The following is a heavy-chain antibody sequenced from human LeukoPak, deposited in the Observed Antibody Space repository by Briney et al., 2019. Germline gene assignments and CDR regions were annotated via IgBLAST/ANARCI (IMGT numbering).Heavy chain of an antibody. J-gene: IGHJ4*02. V-gene: IGHV4-4*09. D-gene: IGHD2-8*01. Sequence: SETLSLTCTVSGGSISSYYWSWIRQPPGKGLEWIGYIYTSGSTNYNPSLKSRVTISVDTSKNQFSLKLSSVTAADTAVYYCARHSGYCTNGVCYLFDYWGQGTLVTVSP. CDR2: IYTSGST. CDR1: GGSISSYY. CDR3: ARHSGYCTNGVCYLFDY.